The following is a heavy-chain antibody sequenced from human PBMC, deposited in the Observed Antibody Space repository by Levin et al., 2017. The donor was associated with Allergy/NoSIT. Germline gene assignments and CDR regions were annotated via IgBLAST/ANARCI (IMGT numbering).Heavy chain of an antibody. Sequence: QPGGSLRLSCAASGFTFSSYGMHWVRQAPGRGLEWVAVMSYDGSSKNYADSVKGRFTISRDNSKNTLYLEMNSLRAEDTAVYYCAKDHDPYRGSSSWSMLNWGQGTLVTVSS. J-gene: IGHJ4*02. CDR2: MSYDGSSK. D-gene: IGHD6-13*01. CDR3: AKDHDPYRGSSSWSMLN. V-gene: IGHV3-30*18. CDR1: GFTFSSYG.